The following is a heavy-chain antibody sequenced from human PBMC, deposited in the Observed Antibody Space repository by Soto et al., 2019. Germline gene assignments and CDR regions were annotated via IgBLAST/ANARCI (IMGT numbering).Heavy chain of an antibody. CDR1: GFISSDYS. Sequence: GGSLRLSCAASGFISSDYSMSWVRQSPGKGLEGVANIKQDGGEEDYVDSVKGRLTISRDNAKNSLYLQMNSLRAEDTAVYYCARVYYESRGPTKYRAFDFWGQGTMVTVSS. V-gene: IGHV3-7*01. CDR2: IKQDGGEE. J-gene: IGHJ3*01. D-gene: IGHD3-22*01. CDR3: ARVYYESRGPTKYRAFDF.